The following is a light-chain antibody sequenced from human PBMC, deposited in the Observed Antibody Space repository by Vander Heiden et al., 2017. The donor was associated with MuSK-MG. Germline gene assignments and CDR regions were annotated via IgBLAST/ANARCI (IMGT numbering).Light chain of an antibody. CDR3: HHYYNS. V-gene: IGKV3D-7*01. J-gene: IGKJ5*01. CDR1: QSVSTSY. Sequence: PGERDTLSCRDSQSVSTSYLSWYQQKPGQAPRLLIYGASTRATGIPDRFSGSGSVTFFTLTISSLQPEDFAVYYCHHYYNSFGQGTRLEIK. CDR2: GAS.